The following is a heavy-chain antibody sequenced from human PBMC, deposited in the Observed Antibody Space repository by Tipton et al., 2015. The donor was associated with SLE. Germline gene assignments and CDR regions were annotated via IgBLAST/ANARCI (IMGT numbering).Heavy chain of an antibody. D-gene: IGHD3-10*01. V-gene: IGHV4-38-2*02. CDR2: IYHSGTT. Sequence: TLSLTCDVSDYPANSDYYWGWIRQPPRKGVEWIGAIYHSGTTYYNPSLKSRLTLSIDTSKNQFSLKLSSVTAADTAVYYCAREVRGVIIEYFDYWGQGALVTVSS. CDR3: AREVRGVIIEYFDY. CDR1: DYPANSDYY. J-gene: IGHJ4*02.